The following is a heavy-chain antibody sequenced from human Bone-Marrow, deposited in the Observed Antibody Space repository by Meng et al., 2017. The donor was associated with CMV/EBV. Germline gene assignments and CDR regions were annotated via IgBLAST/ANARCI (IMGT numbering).Heavy chain of an antibody. D-gene: IGHD3-3*01. CDR1: GYTFTGHY. V-gene: IGHV1-2*02. J-gene: IGHJ5*01. Sequence: ASVKVSCKASGYTFTGHYMHWVRQAPGQGLEWMGWINPNSGGTNYAQKFQGRVTMTRDTSISTAYMELSRLRSDDTAVYYCARPDFCSDVWFDPWVQGTLVTVSS. CDR2: INPNSGGT. CDR3: ARPDFCSDVWFDP.